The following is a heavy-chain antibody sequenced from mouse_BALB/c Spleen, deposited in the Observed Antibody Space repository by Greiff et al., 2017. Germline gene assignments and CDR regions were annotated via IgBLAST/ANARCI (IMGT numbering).Heavy chain of an antibody. Sequence: EVQRVESGPGLVKPSQSLSLTCTVTGYSITSDYAWNWIRQFPGNKLEWMGYISYSGSTSYNPSLKSRISITRDTSKNQFFLQLNSVTTEDTATYYCARLNWDGEYYFDYWGQGTTLTVSS. CDR2: ISYSGST. V-gene: IGHV3-2*02. J-gene: IGHJ2*01. CDR1: GYSITSDYA. CDR3: ARLNWDGEYYFDY. D-gene: IGHD4-1*01.